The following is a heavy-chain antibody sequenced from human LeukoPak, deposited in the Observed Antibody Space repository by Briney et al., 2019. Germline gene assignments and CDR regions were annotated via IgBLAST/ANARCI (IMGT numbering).Heavy chain of an antibody. V-gene: IGHV3-23*01. CDR2: ISGSGGST. J-gene: IGHJ4*01. Sequence: SGGSLRLSCAASGFTFSSYAMSWVRQGPGKGLEWVSGISGSGGSTNYADSVQGRFTISRDNTKNTLYLQMNSLRAEDTAVYYCAKGRVVVVVAATLFDYWGQGTLVTVSS. CDR3: AKGRVVVVVAATLFDY. D-gene: IGHD2-15*01. CDR1: GFTFSSYA.